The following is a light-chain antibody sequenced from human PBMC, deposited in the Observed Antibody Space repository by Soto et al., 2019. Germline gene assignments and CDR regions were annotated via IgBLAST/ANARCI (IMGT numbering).Light chain of an antibody. CDR3: QQLNSYPLT. V-gene: IGKV3-20*01. CDR2: GAS. CDR1: QSVSNSY. Sequence: ILLTQSPGTLSLSPGERATLSCRASQSVSNSYLAWYQQKPGQAPRLLIYGASTRATGIPARFSGSGSGTDFTLTISSLQPEDFATYYCQQLNSYPLTFGPGTKVDIK. J-gene: IGKJ3*01.